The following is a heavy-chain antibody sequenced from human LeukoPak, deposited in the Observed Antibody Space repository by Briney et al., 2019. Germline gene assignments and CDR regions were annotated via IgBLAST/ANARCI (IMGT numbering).Heavy chain of an antibody. D-gene: IGHD5-24*01. V-gene: IGHV4-59*12. Sequence: SETLSLTCTVSGGSISSYYWSWIRQPPGKGLEWIGYTYYSGSTNYNPSLKSRVTISVDTSKNQFSLKLSSVTAADTAVYYCARDGEMATMGYYGMDVWGQGTTVTVSS. CDR1: GGSISSYY. J-gene: IGHJ6*02. CDR3: ARDGEMATMGYYGMDV. CDR2: TYYSGST.